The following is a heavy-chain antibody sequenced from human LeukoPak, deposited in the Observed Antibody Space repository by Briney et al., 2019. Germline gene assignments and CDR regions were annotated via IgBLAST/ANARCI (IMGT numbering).Heavy chain of an antibody. J-gene: IGHJ6*03. CDR2: INHSGST. CDR3: ARRSAERIQLWPIYYYYYMDV. CDR1: GGSFSGYY. V-gene: IGHV4-34*01. Sequence: SETLSLTCAVYGGSFSGYYWSWIRQPPGKGLEWIGEINHSGSTNYNPSLKSRVTISVDTSKNQFSLKLSSVTAADTAVYYCARRSAERIQLWPIYYYYYMDVWGKGTTVTISS. D-gene: IGHD5-18*01.